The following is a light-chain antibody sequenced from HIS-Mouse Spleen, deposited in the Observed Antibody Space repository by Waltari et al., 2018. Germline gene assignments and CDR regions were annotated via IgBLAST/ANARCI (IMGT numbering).Light chain of an antibody. CDR2: EDS. CDR1: ALQKKC. Sequence: SYELTQPPSVSVSPGQTARIPCPGDALQKKCAYWYQQKSGQAPVLVIYEDSKRPSGIPERFSGSSSGTMATLTISGAQVEDEADYYCYSTDSSGNHRVFGGGTKLTVL. J-gene: IGLJ2*01. V-gene: IGLV3-10*01. CDR3: YSTDSSGNHRV.